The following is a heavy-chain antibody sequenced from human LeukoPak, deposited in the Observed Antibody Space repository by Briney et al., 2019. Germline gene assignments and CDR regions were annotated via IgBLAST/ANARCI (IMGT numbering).Heavy chain of an antibody. V-gene: IGHV3-48*01. D-gene: IGHD2-8*02. CDR1: GFTFSNYS. J-gene: IGHJ2*01. CDR2: INARSTTT. Sequence: GGSLRLSCAASGFTFSNYSMNWVRQAPGKGPDWILYINARSTTTYYADSVKGRFTISRDNAQNSLYLQMNSLRVEDTAVYYCARVEIEPTGGGWYFDLWGRGTLVTVSS. CDR3: ARVEIEPTGGGWYFDL.